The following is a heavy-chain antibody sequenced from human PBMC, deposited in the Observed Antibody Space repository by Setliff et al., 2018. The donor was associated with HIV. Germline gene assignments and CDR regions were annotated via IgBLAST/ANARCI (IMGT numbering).Heavy chain of an antibody. CDR2: INPSSGST. Sequence: AASVKVSCKASGYTFTSYYMHWVRQAPGQGLEWMGIINPSSGSTTYAQKFQGRVTMTRDTSTSTVYMELSSLRSEDTAVYYRARDPAPSSSASYFQHWGQGTPVTVSS. D-gene: IGHD6-6*01. CDR1: GYTFTSYY. V-gene: IGHV1-46*01. J-gene: IGHJ1*01. CDR3: ARDPAPSSSASYFQH.